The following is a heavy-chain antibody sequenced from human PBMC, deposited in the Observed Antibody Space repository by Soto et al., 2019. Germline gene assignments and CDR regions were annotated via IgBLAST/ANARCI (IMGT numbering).Heavy chain of an antibody. V-gene: IGHV3-33*01. Sequence: QVQLVESGGGVVQPGRSLRLSCAASGFTFSSYGMHWVRQAPGKGLEWVAVIWYDGSNTYYADSVKGRFTISRDNSKNTLYLQMNSLRAEDTAVYYCARADYGDYDGMDVWGQGTTVTVSS. CDR3: ARADYGDYDGMDV. CDR2: IWYDGSNT. D-gene: IGHD4-17*01. J-gene: IGHJ6*02. CDR1: GFTFSSYG.